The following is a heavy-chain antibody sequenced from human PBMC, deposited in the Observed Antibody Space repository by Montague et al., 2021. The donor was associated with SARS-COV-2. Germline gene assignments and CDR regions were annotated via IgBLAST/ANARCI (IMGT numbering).Heavy chain of an antibody. CDR2: INYSGST. D-gene: IGHD3-10*01. Sequence: SETLSLTCTVSGGSISSSSYYWGWIRQPPEKGLEWHGSINYSGSTYYNSSLKSRVTISVATSKNPFSLNLISVTAADTAVYYCARESASGSYLVYWGQGTLVTVSS. CDR3: ARESASGSYLVY. CDR1: GGSISSSSYY. V-gene: IGHV4-39*01. J-gene: IGHJ4*02.